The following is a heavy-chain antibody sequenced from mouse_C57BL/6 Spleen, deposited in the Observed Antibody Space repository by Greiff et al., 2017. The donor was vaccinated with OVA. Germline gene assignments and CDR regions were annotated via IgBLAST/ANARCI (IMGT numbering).Heavy chain of an antibody. CDR3: ARDRSFAY. V-gene: IGHV5-16*01. Sequence: DVKLVESEGGLVQPGRSMKLSCTASGFTFSDYYMAWVRQVPEKGLEWVANINYDGSSTYYLDSLKSRFIISRDNAKNILYLQMSSLKSEDTATYYCARDRSFAYWGQGTLVTVSA. J-gene: IGHJ3*01. CDR2: INYDGSST. CDR1: GFTFSDYY.